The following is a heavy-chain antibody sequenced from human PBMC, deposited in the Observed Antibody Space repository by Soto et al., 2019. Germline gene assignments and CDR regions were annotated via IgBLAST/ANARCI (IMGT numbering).Heavy chain of an antibody. CDR3: AKYYTVTTSYYYYHVMDV. CDR1: GIPFNTDA. D-gene: IGHD4-17*01. J-gene: IGHJ6*02. Sequence: PGGSLRLSCAASGIPFNTDAMTWVRQAQGKGREWLSTLSGSGSSRDYLDSVRGRFTISRDNSKNTLYLHMNSLRADDTALYYCAKYYTVTTSYYYYHVMDVWGQGTAVTVSS. V-gene: IGHV3-23*01. CDR2: LSGSGSSR.